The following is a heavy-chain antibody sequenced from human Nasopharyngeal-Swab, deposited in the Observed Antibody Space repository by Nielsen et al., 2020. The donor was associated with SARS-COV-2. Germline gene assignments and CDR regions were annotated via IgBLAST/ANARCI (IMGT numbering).Heavy chain of an antibody. D-gene: IGHD2-2*01. CDR3: ALPSAAYYYYGMDV. J-gene: IGHJ6*02. V-gene: IGHV1-8*03. Sequence: WSRQAPGQGLEWMGWMNPNSGDTGYAQKFQGRVTITRNTSISTAYMEPSSLRSEDTAVYYCALPSAAYYYYGMDVWGQGTTVTVSS. CDR2: MNPNSGDT.